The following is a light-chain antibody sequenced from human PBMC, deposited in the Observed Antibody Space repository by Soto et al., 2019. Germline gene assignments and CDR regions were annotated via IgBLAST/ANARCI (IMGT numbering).Light chain of an antibody. Sequence: ETLMTQSPATLSVSPGARATISCSASQSVSSYLAWYQQKPGQAPRLLIYDASNRATGIPPRFSGSGSGTDFTLTISSLEPEDFAVYYCQHRTNWPITFGQGTRLEIK. CDR1: QSVSSY. V-gene: IGKV3-11*01. J-gene: IGKJ5*01. CDR3: QHRTNWPIT. CDR2: DAS.